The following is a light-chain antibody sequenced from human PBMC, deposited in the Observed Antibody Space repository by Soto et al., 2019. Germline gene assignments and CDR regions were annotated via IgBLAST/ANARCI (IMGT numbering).Light chain of an antibody. V-gene: IGLV2-14*01. CDR3: TSFRSGSAAFV. CDR2: EVS. J-gene: IGLJ1*01. CDR1: SSDVGGYNY. Sequence: QSALTQPASVSGSPGQSITISCTGTSSDVGGYNYVSWYQHLPGKAPKLLIFEVSARPSGVSNRFSASKSGNTASLTISGLQAEDEADYYCTSFRSGSAAFVFRTGTKVTVL.